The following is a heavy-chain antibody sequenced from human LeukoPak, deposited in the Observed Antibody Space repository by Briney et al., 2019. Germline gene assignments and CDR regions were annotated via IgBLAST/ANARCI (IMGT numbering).Heavy chain of an antibody. CDR1: GFTFSSHE. Sequence: GVSLRLSCAASGFTFSSHEMNWVRQAPGKGLEWLSYISGSGDTMYYADSVRGRFTISRDNAKNSLYLQMNSLRTEDSALYSCARGAVAGTPPVDYWGPGTLVTVSS. CDR3: ARGAVAGTPPVDY. D-gene: IGHD6-19*01. J-gene: IGHJ4*02. CDR2: ISGSGDTM. V-gene: IGHV3-48*03.